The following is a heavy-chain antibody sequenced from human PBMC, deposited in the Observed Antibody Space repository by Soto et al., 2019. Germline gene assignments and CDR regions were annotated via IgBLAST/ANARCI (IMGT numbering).Heavy chain of an antibody. CDR1: GYTFTSYG. V-gene: IGHV1-18*04. CDR3: ARDREQLWQYIHYFDY. J-gene: IGHJ4*02. D-gene: IGHD5-18*01. CDR2: ISAYNGNT. Sequence: EASVKVSCKASGYTFTSYGISWVRQAPGQGLEWMGWISAYNGNTNYAQKLQGRVTMTTDTSTSTAYMELRSLRSDDTAVYYCARDREQLWQYIHYFDYWGQGTLVTVSS.